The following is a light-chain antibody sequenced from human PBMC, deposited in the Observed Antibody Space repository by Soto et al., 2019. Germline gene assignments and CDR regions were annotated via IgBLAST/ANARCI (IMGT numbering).Light chain of an antibody. CDR1: QSVSSY. CDR3: QQRSNWPLT. Sequence: EIVLTQSPATLSLSPGERATLSCRASQSVSSYLAWYQQKPGQAPRLLIYDASNRATGIPARFSGSGSGTDFTLIISSLDPEDFAVYYCQQRSNWPLTFGGGTKV. CDR2: DAS. V-gene: IGKV3-11*01. J-gene: IGKJ4*01.